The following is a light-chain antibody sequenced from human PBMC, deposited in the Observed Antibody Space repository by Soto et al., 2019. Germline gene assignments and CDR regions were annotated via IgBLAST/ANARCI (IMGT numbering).Light chain of an antibody. CDR2: GAS. J-gene: IGKJ1*01. CDR1: QSVSSSY. Sequence: EIVLTQSPGTLSLSPGERATLSCRASQSVSSSYLAWYQQKPGQAPRLVIYGASSRTTGIPDRFSGSGSGTDFTLTISRLEPEDFALYYCHQRQSWPRTFGQGTKVDIK. V-gene: IGKV3-20*01. CDR3: HQRQSWPRT.